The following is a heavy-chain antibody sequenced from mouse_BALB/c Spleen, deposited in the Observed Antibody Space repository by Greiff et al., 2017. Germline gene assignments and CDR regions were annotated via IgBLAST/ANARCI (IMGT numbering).Heavy chain of an antibody. V-gene: IGHV14-3*02. CDR3: ARYDGHAMDY. D-gene: IGHD2-14*01. J-gene: IGHJ4*01. Sequence: EVQLQESGAELVKPGASVKLSCTASGFNIKDTYMHWVKQRPEQGLEWIGRIDPANGNTKYDPKFQGKATITADTSSNTAYLQLSSLTSEDTAVYYCARYDGHAMDYWGQGTSVTVSS. CDR1: GFNIKDTY. CDR2: IDPANGNT.